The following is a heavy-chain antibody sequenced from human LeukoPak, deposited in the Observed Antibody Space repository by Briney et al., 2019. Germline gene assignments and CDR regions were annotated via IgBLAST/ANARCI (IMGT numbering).Heavy chain of an antibody. J-gene: IGHJ4*02. D-gene: IGHD2-15*01. CDR2: IYYSGST. CDR3: ARFCGGGSCVDY. V-gene: IGHV4-59*08. CDR1: GGSISSYY. Sequence: SETLSLTCTVSGGSISSYYWTWIRQPPGKGLEWIGYIYYSGSTNYNPSLKSRVTMSVDSSKNQFSLKLSSVTAADTAVYYCARFCGGGSCVDYWGQGTLVTVSS.